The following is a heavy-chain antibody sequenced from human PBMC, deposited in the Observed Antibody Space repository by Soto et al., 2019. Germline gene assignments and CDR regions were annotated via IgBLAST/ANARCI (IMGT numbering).Heavy chain of an antibody. J-gene: IGHJ4*02. CDR3: ARVEGRGWYYY. CDR2: IYHSGST. CDR1: GGSISSSNW. D-gene: IGHD6-19*01. Sequence: QVQLQESGPGLVKPSGTLSLTCAVSGGSISSSNWWSWVRQPPGKGLEWIGEIYHSGSTNYNPSLKRRVTLSVDKSKTQSSPRLSSVTAADTAVYYCARVEGRGWYYYWGQGTLVTVSS. V-gene: IGHV4-4*02.